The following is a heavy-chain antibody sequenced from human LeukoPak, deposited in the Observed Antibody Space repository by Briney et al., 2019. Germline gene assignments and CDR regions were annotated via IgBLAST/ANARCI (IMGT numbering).Heavy chain of an antibody. V-gene: IGHV4-39*07. CDR1: GVSIKTNSDY. Sequence: PSETLSLTCTVSGVSIKTNSDYWGWLRQPPGKGLEWIGRIYTSGSTNYNPSLKSRVTMSVDTSKNQFSLKLSSVTAADTAVYYCVIYCDSSGTPPGGIDYWGQGTLVTVSS. J-gene: IGHJ4*02. D-gene: IGHD3-22*01. CDR3: VIYCDSSGTPPGGIDY. CDR2: IYTSGST.